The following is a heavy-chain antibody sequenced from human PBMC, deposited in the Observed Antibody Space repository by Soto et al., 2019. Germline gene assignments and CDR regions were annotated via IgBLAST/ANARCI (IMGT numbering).Heavy chain of an antibody. CDR3: ARDDNGFDI. CDR1: GFTFSSYS. V-gene: IGHV3-21*01. CDR2: ISSRSSYI. J-gene: IGHJ3*02. Sequence: EVQLVESGGGLVKPGGSLRLSCAASGFTFSSYSMNWVRQAPGKGLEWVSSISSRSSYIYYADSVKGRFTISRDNAKNSRYLQTNSLRAEDTALYDCARDDNGFDIWGQGTMVTVSS.